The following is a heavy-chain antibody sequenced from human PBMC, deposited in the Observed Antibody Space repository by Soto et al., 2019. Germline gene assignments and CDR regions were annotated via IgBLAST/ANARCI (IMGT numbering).Heavy chain of an antibody. CDR1: GFTVSANY. Sequence: GGSLRLSCAASGFTVSANYMNWVRQAPGKGLEWVSVIYTSDTTYYADSVKGRFTISRDNSKNTLYLQMNSLRAEDTAVYYCAPLSVSLSGPYGIHVWGQGTTVTVSS. J-gene: IGHJ6*02. CDR3: APLSVSLSGPYGIHV. CDR2: IYTSDTT. D-gene: IGHD2-15*01. V-gene: IGHV3-53*01.